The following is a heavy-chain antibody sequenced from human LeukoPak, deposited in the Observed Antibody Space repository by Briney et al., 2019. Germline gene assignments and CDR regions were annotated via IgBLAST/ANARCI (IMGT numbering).Heavy chain of an antibody. CDR2: IYYSGST. CDR1: GGSISSYY. D-gene: IGHD4-11*01. Sequence: SETLSLTCTVSGGSISSYYWSWIRQPPGKGLEWIGYIYYSGSTNYNPSLKSRVTISVDTSKNQFSLKLSSVTAADTAVYYCARVPVTTGYYYYMDVWGKGTTVTVSS. V-gene: IGHV4-59*01. CDR3: ARVPVTTGYYYYMDV. J-gene: IGHJ6*03.